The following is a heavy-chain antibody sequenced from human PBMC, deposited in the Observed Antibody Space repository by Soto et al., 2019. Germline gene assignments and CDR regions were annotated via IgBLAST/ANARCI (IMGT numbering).Heavy chain of an antibody. CDR1: GFTFSGYS. Sequence: GGSLRLSCAASGFTFSGYSMNWVRQAPGKGLEWVSSISSSSSYIYYADSVKGRFTISRDNAKNSLYLQMNSLRAEDTAVYYCARDXGWNYVSPYYYYYGMDVWGQGTTVTVSS. V-gene: IGHV3-21*01. CDR2: ISSSSSYI. J-gene: IGHJ6*02. D-gene: IGHD1-7*01. CDR3: ARDXGWNYVSPYYYYYGMDV.